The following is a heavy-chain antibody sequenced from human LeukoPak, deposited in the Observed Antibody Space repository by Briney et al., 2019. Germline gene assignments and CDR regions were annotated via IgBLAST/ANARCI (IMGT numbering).Heavy chain of an antibody. V-gene: IGHV3-30*02. CDR2: IRYDGSNK. CDR1: GFTFSSYG. Sequence: GGSLRLSCAASGFTFSSYGMHWVRQAPGKGLEWAAFIRYDGSNKYYADSVKGRFTISRDNSKNTLYLQMNSLRAEDTAVYYCANLGFYHIDYWGQGTLVTVSS. D-gene: IGHD7-27*01. CDR3: ANLGFYHIDY. J-gene: IGHJ4*02.